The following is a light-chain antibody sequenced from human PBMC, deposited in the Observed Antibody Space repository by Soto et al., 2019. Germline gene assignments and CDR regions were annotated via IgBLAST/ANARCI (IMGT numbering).Light chain of an antibody. Sequence: QSVLTQPPSVSGAPGQRVTISCTGSSSNIGAGYDVHWYQQLPGTAPKLLIYRNDNRPSGVPDRFSGSKSGTSASLAITGRQAEDEADYYCQSFDSSLRDYVFGTGTKLTVL. CDR1: SSNIGAGYD. V-gene: IGLV1-40*01. CDR3: QSFDSSLRDYV. J-gene: IGLJ1*01. CDR2: RND.